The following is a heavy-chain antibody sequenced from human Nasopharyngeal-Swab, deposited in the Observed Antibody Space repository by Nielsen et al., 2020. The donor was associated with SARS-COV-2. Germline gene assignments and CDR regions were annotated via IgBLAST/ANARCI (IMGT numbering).Heavy chain of an antibody. D-gene: IGHD1-26*01. Sequence: GGSLRLSCAASGFTFSDYYMSWIRQAPGKGLEWVSYISSSSSYTNYADSVKGRFTISRDNAKNSLYLQMNSLRAEDTAVYYCARSRVNSGSYFYFDYWGQGTLVTVSS. CDR1: GFTFSDYY. CDR3: ARSRVNSGSYFYFDY. CDR2: ISSSSSYT. J-gene: IGHJ4*02. V-gene: IGHV3-11*06.